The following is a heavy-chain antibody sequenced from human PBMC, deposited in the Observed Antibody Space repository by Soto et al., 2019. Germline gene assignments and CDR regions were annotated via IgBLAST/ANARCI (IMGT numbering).Heavy chain of an antibody. CDR3: AAHDSGGYYAEY. D-gene: IGHD3-22*01. V-gene: IGHV4-39*01. J-gene: IGHJ4*02. Sequence: QLQLQESGPGLVKPSETLSLPCTVSGAPATISVYSWGWIRKPQGRGLEWIGSIHYSGSTYYNPPLKSRVTISGDTSKKQFSLKLTSVTAADAAVYYCAAHDSGGYYAEYWGQGTLVTVSA. CDR1: GAPATISVYS. CDR2: IHYSGST.